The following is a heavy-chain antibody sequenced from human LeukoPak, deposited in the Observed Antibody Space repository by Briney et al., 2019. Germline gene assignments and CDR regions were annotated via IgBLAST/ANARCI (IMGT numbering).Heavy chain of an antibody. J-gene: IGHJ4*02. CDR3: ARLAVAGTLDYFDY. Sequence: GGSLRLSCAAPGITFSNYNMNWVRQAPGKGLEWVANIKQDGSEKYYVDSVKGRFTISRDNAKNSLYLQMNSLRAEDTALYYCARLAVAGTLDYFDYWGQGTLVTVSS. V-gene: IGHV3-7*03. D-gene: IGHD6-19*01. CDR2: IKQDGSEK. CDR1: GITFSNYN.